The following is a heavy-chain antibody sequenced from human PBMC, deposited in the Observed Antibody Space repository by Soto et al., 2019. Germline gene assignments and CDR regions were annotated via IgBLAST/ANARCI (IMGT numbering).Heavy chain of an antibody. Sequence: QVQLVESGGGVVQPGGSLRVSCVGSGVSFNNYGMHWVRQAPGKGLEWVAVMTFDENNIYYANSVKGRFTISRDKFKSTLYLQMNSLRAEDTAVYYCVKAPGIRVVGSWYFDLWGRGTLVTVSS. CDR2: MTFDENNI. CDR1: GVSFNNYG. D-gene: IGHD2-2*01. J-gene: IGHJ2*01. V-gene: IGHV3-30*18. CDR3: VKAPGIRVVGSWYFDL.